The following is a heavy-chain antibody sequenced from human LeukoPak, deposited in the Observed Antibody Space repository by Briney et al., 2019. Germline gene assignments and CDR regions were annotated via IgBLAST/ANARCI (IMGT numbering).Heavy chain of an antibody. D-gene: IGHD1-26*01. Sequence: EASVKVSCKASGYSFTSYGISWVRQAPGQGLEWMGWVSAYNGNTNYAQMLQGRVTMTTDTYTSTAYMELRSLRSDDTAVYYCARDSVGATGHFDYWGQGTLVTVSS. V-gene: IGHV1-18*01. CDR2: VSAYNGNT. J-gene: IGHJ4*02. CDR3: ARDSVGATGHFDY. CDR1: GYSFTSYG.